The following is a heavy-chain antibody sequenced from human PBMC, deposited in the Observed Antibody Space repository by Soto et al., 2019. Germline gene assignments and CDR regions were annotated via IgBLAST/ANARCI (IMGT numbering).Heavy chain of an antibody. V-gene: IGHV3-7*03. J-gene: IGHJ4*02. CDR2: IKQDGSEK. D-gene: IGHD5-18*01. Sequence: EVQLVESGGDLVQPGGSLRLSCAASGFTFSSYWMSWVRQAPGKGLEWVANIKQDGSEKYYVDSVKGRFTISRDNAKNSLYLQINSLRAEDTAVYYCARAPGRGYSYGYDYWGQGTLVTVSS. CDR3: ARAPGRGYSYGYDY. CDR1: GFTFSSYW.